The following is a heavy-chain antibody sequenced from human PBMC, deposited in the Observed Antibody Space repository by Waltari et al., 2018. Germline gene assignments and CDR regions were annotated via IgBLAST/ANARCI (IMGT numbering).Heavy chain of an antibody. CDR2: IYYSGST. V-gene: IGHV4-39*07. J-gene: IGHJ5*02. CDR1: AGSISSSSYY. D-gene: IGHD1-1*01. Sequence: QLQLQDSRPGLVMPSATLSLNCTVYAGSISSSSYYWGWIRQPPGKGLEWIGSIYYSGSTYYNPSLKSRVTISVDTSKNQFSLKLSSVTAADTAVYYCASGENWNDGAGSFPWGQGTLVTVSS. CDR3: ASGENWNDGAGSFP.